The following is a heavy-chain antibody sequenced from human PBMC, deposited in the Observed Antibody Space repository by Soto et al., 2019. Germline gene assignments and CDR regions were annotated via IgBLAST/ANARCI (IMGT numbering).Heavy chain of an antibody. J-gene: IGHJ4*02. CDR3: GGANY. CDR1: GFTFSDNW. V-gene: IGHV3-7*04. CDR2: IKPDGTDK. Sequence: EVQVVESGGGLVQPGGSLRLSCAASGFTFSDNWMSWIRQPPGKGLEWVANIKPDGTDKYHVDSVRGRFTISRDNAKNLLYLQMSSLRVEDTAVYYCGGANYWGQGTLVTVSS.